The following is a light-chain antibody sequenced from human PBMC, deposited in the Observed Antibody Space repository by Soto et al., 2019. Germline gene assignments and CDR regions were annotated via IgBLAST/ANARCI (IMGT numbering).Light chain of an antibody. Sequence: DIQMTQSPSTLSATAGDRVTITCRASQSISSWLAWYQRKPGKAPKLLIYDASNLDSGVPSRFSGSGSGTEFSLTISNLQPDDCATYYCQQYENYWTFGQGTRLEIK. J-gene: IGKJ5*01. CDR2: DAS. V-gene: IGKV1-5*01. CDR1: QSISSW. CDR3: QQYENYWT.